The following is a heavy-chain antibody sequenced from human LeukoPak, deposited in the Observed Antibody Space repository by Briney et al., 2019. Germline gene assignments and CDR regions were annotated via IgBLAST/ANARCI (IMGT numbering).Heavy chain of an antibody. CDR2: IYYSGST. V-gene: IGHV4-59*01. Sequence: PSETLSLTCTVSGGSISSYYWSWIRQPPGKGLEWIGYIYYSGSTNYNPSLKSRVTISVDTSKNQFSLKLSSVTAADTAVYYCARGSGRYSPYYYYYYMDVWGKGTTVTISS. CDR3: ARGSGRYSPYYYYYYMDV. D-gene: IGHD1-26*01. J-gene: IGHJ6*03. CDR1: GGSISSYY.